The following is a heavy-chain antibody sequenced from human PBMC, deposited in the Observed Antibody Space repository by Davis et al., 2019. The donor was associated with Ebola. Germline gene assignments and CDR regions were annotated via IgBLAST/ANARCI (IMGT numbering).Heavy chain of an antibody. Sequence: KVSCKGSGYSFTSYWIGWVRQMPGKGLEWMGIIYPGDSDTRYSPSFQGQFTISADKSINTAYLQWTSLKASDTAMYYCARSISTVLTRRFFFDYWGQGSLVTVS. CDR2: IYPGDSDT. CDR1: GYSFTSYW. J-gene: IGHJ4*02. D-gene: IGHD4-23*01. V-gene: IGHV5-51*01. CDR3: ARSISTVLTRRFFFDY.